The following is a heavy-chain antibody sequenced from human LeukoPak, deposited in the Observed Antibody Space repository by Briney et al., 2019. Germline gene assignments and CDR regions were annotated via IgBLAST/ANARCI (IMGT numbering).Heavy chain of an antibody. J-gene: IGHJ4*02. Sequence: PGGSLRLSCAASGFTFSGYAMSWVRQAPGKGLEWVSAISGSGDGTYYADSVKGRFTISRDNSKNTLFLQMNSLRAEDTAVYYCAKAGVLTLVRGVIVDYGGQGTLVTVSS. V-gene: IGHV3-23*01. D-gene: IGHD3-10*01. CDR2: ISGSGDGT. CDR3: AKAGVLTLVRGVIVDY. CDR1: GFTFSGYA.